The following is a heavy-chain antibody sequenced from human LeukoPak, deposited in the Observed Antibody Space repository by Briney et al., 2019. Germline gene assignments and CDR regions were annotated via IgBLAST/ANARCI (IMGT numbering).Heavy chain of an antibody. Sequence: PSETLSLTCAVYGGSFSGYYWSWIRQPPGKGLEWIGEINHSGSTNYNPSLKSRVTISVDTSKNQFSLKLSSVTAADTAVYYCARETLTGYNVYYYYYMDVWGKGTTVTVSS. CDR1: GGSFSGYY. D-gene: IGHD3-9*01. CDR2: INHSGST. V-gene: IGHV4-34*01. J-gene: IGHJ6*03. CDR3: ARETLTGYNVYYYYYMDV.